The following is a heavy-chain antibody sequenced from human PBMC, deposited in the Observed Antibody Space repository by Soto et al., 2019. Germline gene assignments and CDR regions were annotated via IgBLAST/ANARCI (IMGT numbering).Heavy chain of an antibody. J-gene: IGHJ6*02. V-gene: IGHV4-34*01. CDR3: PKELVTLYYYYYGMDV. Sequence: SETLSLTCAVYGGSFSGYYWSWIRQPPGKGLEWIGEINHSGSTNHNPSLKSRVTISVDTSKNTLYLQMNSLRAEDTAVYYCPKELVTLYYYYYGMDVWAQGTTVTVSS. D-gene: IGHD3-9*01. CDR2: INHSGST. CDR1: GGSFSGYY.